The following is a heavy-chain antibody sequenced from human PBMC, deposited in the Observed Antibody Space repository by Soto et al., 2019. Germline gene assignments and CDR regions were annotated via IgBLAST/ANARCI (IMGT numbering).Heavy chain of an antibody. V-gene: IGHV1-18*01. CDR1: GYTFIGLS. D-gene: IGHD2-15*01. Sequence: QVQLAQSGIEMKKPGASVRVSCKTSGYTFIGLSISWVRQAPGQGLEWMGWINCYIGQTHFAQTFQDRVTMTTDTSTTTAYMELQSLRYEDTAVYYCTRDRGYCSGGRCTSDWFDPWGQGTLVIVSS. J-gene: IGHJ5*02. CDR2: INCYIGQT. CDR3: TRDRGYCSGGRCTSDWFDP.